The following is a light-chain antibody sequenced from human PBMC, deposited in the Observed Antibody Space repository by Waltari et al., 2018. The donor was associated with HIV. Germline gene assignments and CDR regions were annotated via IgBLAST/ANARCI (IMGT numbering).Light chain of an antibody. J-gene: IGLJ1*01. CDR3: CSFAGTYTYV. Sequence: QSALTQPRSVSGSPGQSVTISCTGPSTGVRGYNYVSWYQHHPGNAPKLLILDVNKRPAGVPDRCSGSKSGNTASLTISGLQAEDEADYYCCSFAGTYTYVFGTGTKVIVL. CDR2: DVN. CDR1: STGVRGYNY. V-gene: IGLV2-11*01.